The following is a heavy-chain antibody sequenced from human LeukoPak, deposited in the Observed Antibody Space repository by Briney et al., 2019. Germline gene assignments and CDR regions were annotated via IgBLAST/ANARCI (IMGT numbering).Heavy chain of an antibody. CDR2: MSVSSGLI. J-gene: IGHJ4*02. D-gene: IGHD3-10*01. Sequence: PGGSLRLSCAASGFTFSFYSMNWVRQAPGKGLEWVSSMSVSSGLIYYADSVKGRFTVSRDNAKNSLYLQMNSLRAEDTAVYYCAREFGGSASGVGYCGQGTLVTVSS. CDR3: AREFGGSASGVGY. CDR1: GFTFSFYS. V-gene: IGHV3-21*01.